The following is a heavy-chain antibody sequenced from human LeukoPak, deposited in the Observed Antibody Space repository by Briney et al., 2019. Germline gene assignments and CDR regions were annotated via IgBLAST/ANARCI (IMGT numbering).Heavy chain of an antibody. V-gene: IGHV1-24*01. CDR3: ATTVTSTGFDY. Sequence: ASVKVSCKVSGYTLTELSMHWVRQAPGKGLEWMGGFDPEDGETIYAQKFQGRVTITEDTSTDTDYMELSSLRSEDTAVYYCATTVTSTGFDYWGQGTLVTVSS. D-gene: IGHD4-11*01. CDR2: FDPEDGET. J-gene: IGHJ4*02. CDR1: GYTLTELS.